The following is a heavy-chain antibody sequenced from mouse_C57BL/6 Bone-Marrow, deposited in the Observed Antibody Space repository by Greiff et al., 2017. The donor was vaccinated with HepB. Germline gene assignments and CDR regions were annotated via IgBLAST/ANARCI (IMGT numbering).Heavy chain of an antibody. Sequence: DVKLVESGGGLVQPGGSMKLSCVASGFTFSNYWMNWVRQSPEKGLEWVAQIRLKSDNYATHYAESVKGRFTISRDDSKSSVYLQMNNLRAEDTGIYYCTGGVITTVVGYFDVWGTGTTVTVSS. CDR1: GFTFSNYW. J-gene: IGHJ1*03. CDR2: IRLKSDNYAT. CDR3: TGGVITTVVGYFDV. D-gene: IGHD1-1*01. V-gene: IGHV6-3*01.